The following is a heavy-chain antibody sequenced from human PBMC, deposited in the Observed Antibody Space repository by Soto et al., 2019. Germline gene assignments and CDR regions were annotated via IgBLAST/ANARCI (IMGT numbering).Heavy chain of an antibody. J-gene: IGHJ4*02. Sequence: QAHLVESGGGVVQPGRSLTLSCAVSGFTFSSHYMHWVRQAPGKGLEWVALISPDGNSKYYADSVKGRFTTSRDNSKNTMYLQMNSLRVEDTAVYYCARDDEGGSDCDLGYWGQGALVTVSS. D-gene: IGHD1-26*01. CDR3: ARDDEGGSDCDLGY. V-gene: IGHV3-30-3*01. CDR1: GFTFSSHY. CDR2: ISPDGNSK.